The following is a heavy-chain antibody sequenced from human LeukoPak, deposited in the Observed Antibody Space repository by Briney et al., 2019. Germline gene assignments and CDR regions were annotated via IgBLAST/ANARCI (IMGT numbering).Heavy chain of an antibody. CDR3: AKEQQLLKTFDY. J-gene: IGHJ4*02. V-gene: IGHV3-7*01. CDR2: IKQDGSEK. Sequence: GGSLRLSCAASGFTFTNYWMSWVRQAPGKGLEWVANIKQDGSEKYYVDSVRGRFAISRDNAKNSLYLQMNSLRAEDTAVYYCAKEQQLLKTFDYWGQGTLVTVSS. CDR1: GFTFTNYW. D-gene: IGHD6-13*01.